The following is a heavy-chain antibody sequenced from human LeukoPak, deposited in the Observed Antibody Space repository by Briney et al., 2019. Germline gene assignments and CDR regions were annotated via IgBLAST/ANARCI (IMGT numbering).Heavy chain of an antibody. CDR1: GFTFSSYA. CDR3: ARESYYDSSGHYSLGRFDY. CDR2: ISGSGGST. V-gene: IGHV3-23*01. J-gene: IGHJ4*02. Sequence: GGSLRLSCAASGFTFSSYAMSWVRQAPGKGLEWVSAISGSGGSTYYADSVKGRFTISRDNSKNTLYLQMNSLRAEDTALYYCARESYYDSSGHYSLGRFDYWGQGTLVTVSS. D-gene: IGHD3-22*01.